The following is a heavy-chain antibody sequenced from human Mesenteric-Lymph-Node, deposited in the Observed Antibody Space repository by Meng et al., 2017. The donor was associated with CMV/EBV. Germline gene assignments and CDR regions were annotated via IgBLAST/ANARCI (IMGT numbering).Heavy chain of an antibody. D-gene: IGHD2-2*01. CDR3: AKGDRICSSTSCYYYYGMDV. CDR1: GFKFDDYA. CDR2: ISWNSMNI. Sequence: SLKISCAASGFKFDDYAMHWVRQVPGKGLEWVSGISWNSMNIGHGDFVKGRFTISRDNAKNSLYLQMNSLRAEDTALYYCAKGDRICSSTSCYYYYGMDVWGQGTTVTVSS. V-gene: IGHV3-9*01. J-gene: IGHJ6*02.